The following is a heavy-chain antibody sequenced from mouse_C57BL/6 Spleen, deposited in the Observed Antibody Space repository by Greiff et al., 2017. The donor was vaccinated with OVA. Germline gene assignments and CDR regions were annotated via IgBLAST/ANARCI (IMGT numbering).Heavy chain of an antibody. Sequence: QVQLKQPGAELVKPGASVKLSCKASGYTFTSYWMHWVKQRPGQGLEWIGMIHPNSGSTNYNEKFKSKATLTVDKSSSTAYMQLSSLTSEDSAVYYCARSDGDYVDVWGTGTTVTVSS. D-gene: IGHD2-13*01. V-gene: IGHV1-64*01. CDR2: IHPNSGST. CDR1: GYTFTSYW. J-gene: IGHJ1*03. CDR3: ARSDGDYVDV.